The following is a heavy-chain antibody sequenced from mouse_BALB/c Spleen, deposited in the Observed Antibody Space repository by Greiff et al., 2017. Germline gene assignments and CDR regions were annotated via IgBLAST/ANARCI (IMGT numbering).Heavy chain of an antibody. D-gene: IGHD2-14*01. CDR1: GFTFSSFG. CDR3: AREWRYGYFDY. J-gene: IGHJ2*01. Sequence: EVHLVESGGGLVQPGGSRKLSCAASGFTFSSFGMHWVRQAPEKGLEWVAYISSGSSTIYYADTVKGRFTISRDNPKNTLFLQMTSLRSEDTAMYYCAREWRYGYFDYWGQGTTLTVSS. V-gene: IGHV5-17*02. CDR2: ISSGSSTI.